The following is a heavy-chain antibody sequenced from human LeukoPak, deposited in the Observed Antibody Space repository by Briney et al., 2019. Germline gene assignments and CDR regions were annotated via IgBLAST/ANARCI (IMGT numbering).Heavy chain of an antibody. CDR2: ISAYNGNT. J-gene: IGHJ5*02. V-gene: IGHV1-18*01. D-gene: IGHD2-15*01. CDR3: AREEDIVVVVAALRLSWFDP. CDR1: GYTFTSYG. Sequence: ASVKVSCKASGYTFTSYGISWVRQAPGQGLEWMGWISAYNGNTNYAQKLQGRVTMTTDTSTSTAYMELRSLRSDDTAVYYCAREEDIVVVVAALRLSWFDPWGQGTLVTVSS.